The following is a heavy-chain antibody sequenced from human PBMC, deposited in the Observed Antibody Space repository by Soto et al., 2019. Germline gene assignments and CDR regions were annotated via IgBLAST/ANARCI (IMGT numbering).Heavy chain of an antibody. Sequence: SETLSLTCSVSGDSISNLDYFWAWIRQPPGQALECIGYIYKSATTYYNPSFESRAAISADTSKSQFSLKLHSLTAADTAVYFCGTMPIVVEPAPMDVWGPGTSVTVS. D-gene: IGHD2-2*01. CDR2: IYKSATT. CDR1: GDSISNLDYF. J-gene: IGHJ6*02. V-gene: IGHV4-30-4*01. CDR3: GTMPIVVEPAPMDV.